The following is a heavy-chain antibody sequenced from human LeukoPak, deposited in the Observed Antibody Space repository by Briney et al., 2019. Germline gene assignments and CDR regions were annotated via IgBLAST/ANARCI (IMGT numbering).Heavy chain of an antibody. CDR2: ISAYNGNT. CDR3: ARGVEYSSSNYFDY. V-gene: IGHV1-18*01. J-gene: IGHJ4*02. D-gene: IGHD6-6*01. Sequence: WASVKVSCKASGYTFTSYGISWVRQAPGQGLEWMGWISAYNGNTNYAQKLQGRVTMTTDTSTSTAYMELRSLRSDDTAVYYCARGVEYSSSNYFDYWGQGTLVTVSS. CDR1: GYTFTSYG.